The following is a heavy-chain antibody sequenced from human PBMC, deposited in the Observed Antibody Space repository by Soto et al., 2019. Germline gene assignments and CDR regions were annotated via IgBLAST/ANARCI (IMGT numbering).Heavy chain of an antibody. J-gene: IGHJ6*02. D-gene: IGHD6-19*01. Sequence: GGSLRLSCAASGFTFSNAWMNWVRQAPGKGLEWVGRIKSKTDGGTTDYAAPVKGRFTISRDDSKNTLYLQMNSLRAEDTAVYYCARDEERAVAGRRYYYYYGMDVWGQGTTVTVSS. V-gene: IGHV3-15*07. CDR2: IKSKTDGGTT. CDR3: ARDEERAVAGRRYYYYYGMDV. CDR1: GFTFSNAW.